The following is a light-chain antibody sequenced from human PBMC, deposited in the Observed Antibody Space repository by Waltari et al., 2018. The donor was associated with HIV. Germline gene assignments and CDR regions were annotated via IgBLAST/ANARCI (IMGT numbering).Light chain of an antibody. J-gene: IGLJ1*01. CDR1: SSDVGRYNV. V-gene: IGLV2-23*02. CDR2: EVS. Sequence: QSALTQPASVSGSPGQSITISCTGTSSDVGRYNVFSWYQQHPGKAPKLMIYEVSKRPSGVSNRFSGSKSGNTASLTISGLQAEDEAEYYCCSYAGRSTHVFGTGTKVTVL. CDR3: CSYAGRSTHV.